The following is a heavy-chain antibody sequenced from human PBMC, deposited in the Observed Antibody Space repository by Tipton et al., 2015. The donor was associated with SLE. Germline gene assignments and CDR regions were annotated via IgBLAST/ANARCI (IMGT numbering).Heavy chain of an antibody. CDR2: MAPSGTT. CDR1: GDPITDNF. J-gene: IGHJ4*02. D-gene: IGHD3-22*01. CDR3: ARDRPPYYDSTGSLDY. Sequence: TLSLTCTVSGDPITDNFWSWIRQPAGKGLEWIGRMAPSGTTNYSPSLNSRVALSLDTSKNQFSLRLSSVTAADTAVYYCARDRPPYYDSTGSLDYWGQGKMVTVSP. V-gene: IGHV4-4*07.